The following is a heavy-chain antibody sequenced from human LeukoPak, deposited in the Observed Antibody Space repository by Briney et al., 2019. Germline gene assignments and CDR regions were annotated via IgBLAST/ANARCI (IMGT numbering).Heavy chain of an antibody. Sequence: ASAKVSCKVSGYTLTELSMHWVRQAPGKGLEWMGGFDPEDGETIYAQKFQGRVTMTEDTSTDTAYMELSSLRSEDTAVYYCATDRLLYPPTGAFDIWGQGTMVTVSS. CDR3: ATDRLLYPPTGAFDI. CDR2: FDPEDGET. V-gene: IGHV1-24*01. D-gene: IGHD2-2*02. CDR1: GYTLTELS. J-gene: IGHJ3*02.